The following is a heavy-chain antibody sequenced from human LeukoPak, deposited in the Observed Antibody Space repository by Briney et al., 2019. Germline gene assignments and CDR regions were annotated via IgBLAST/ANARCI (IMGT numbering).Heavy chain of an antibody. V-gene: IGHV4-39*01. CDR3: ARFGSSSPGYGYQYKYYYGMDV. D-gene: IGHD6-13*01. Sequence: SETLSLTCTVSGDSISTSGYYYDWIRQPPGKGLEWIGNIYYIGNTWYNPSLKSRVTMSVDTSKNQFSLRLSSVTAADTAVYYCARFGSSSPGYGYQYKYYYGMDVWGQGTTVTVSS. J-gene: IGHJ6*02. CDR2: IYYIGNT. CDR1: GDSISTSGYY.